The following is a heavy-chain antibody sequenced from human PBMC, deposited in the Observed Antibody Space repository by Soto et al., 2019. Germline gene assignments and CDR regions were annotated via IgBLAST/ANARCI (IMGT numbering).Heavy chain of an antibody. CDR2: VYPSDSDV. Sequence: PXESLNISCQGSGYRFTSSWIGWVRQMPGKGLEWLGNVYPSDSDVRYSPSFEGRVTISADNSINTAYLHLLNLKASDTAIYYCTKGATSPFDYWGQGTRVTVSS. CDR1: GYRFTSSW. CDR3: TKGATSPFDY. D-gene: IGHD3-16*01. V-gene: IGHV5-51*01. J-gene: IGHJ4*02.